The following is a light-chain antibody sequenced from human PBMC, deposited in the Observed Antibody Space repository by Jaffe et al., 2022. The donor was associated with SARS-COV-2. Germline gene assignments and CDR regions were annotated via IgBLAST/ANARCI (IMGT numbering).Light chain of an antibody. CDR1: ESINGDY. Sequence: EIVLTQSPGTLSLSPGERATLSCRASESINGDYLAWYQHKPGQAPRLLIYDASSRATGIPDRFSGSGSGTDFIFTVSRLEPEDVAVYYCQQYGNSPRTFGQGTNLEIK. V-gene: IGKV3-20*01. CDR3: QQYGNSPRT. CDR2: DAS. J-gene: IGKJ2*01.